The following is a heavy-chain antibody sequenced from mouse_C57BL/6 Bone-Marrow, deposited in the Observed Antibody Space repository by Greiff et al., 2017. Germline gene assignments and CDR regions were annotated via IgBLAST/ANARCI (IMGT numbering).Heavy chain of an antibody. D-gene: IGHD4-1*01. V-gene: IGHV1-81*01. CDR1: GYTFTSYG. CDR3: VRLGGAWFAY. CDR2: IYPRSGNT. J-gene: IGHJ3*01. Sequence: QVQLQQSGAELARPGASVKLSCKASGYTFTSYGISWVKQRTGQGLEWIGEIYPRSGNTYYNEKFKGKATLTAAKSSSTAYMELRRLTYVDSAVYFCVRLGGAWFAYWGQESLVTVSA.